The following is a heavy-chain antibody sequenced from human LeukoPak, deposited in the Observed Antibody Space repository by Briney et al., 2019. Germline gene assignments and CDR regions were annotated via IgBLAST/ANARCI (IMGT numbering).Heavy chain of an antibody. D-gene: IGHD3-10*01. CDR1: GYTFTSYD. V-gene: IGHV1-8*02. CDR2: MNPNSGNT. Sequence: ASVKVSCKASGYTFTSYDINWVRQATGQGLEWMGWMNPNSGNTGYAQKLQGRVTMTTDTSTSTAYMELRSLRSDDTAVYYCATSRWFGELLYEGGDYYYGMDVWGQGTTVTVSS. CDR3: ATSRWFGELLYEGGDYYYGMDV. J-gene: IGHJ6*02.